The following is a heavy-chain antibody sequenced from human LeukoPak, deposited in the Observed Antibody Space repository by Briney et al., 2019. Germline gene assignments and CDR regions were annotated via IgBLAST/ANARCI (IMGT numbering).Heavy chain of an antibody. D-gene: IGHD6-19*01. CDR3: ARASGIYGSGWYFDY. J-gene: IGHJ4*02. V-gene: IGHV3-23*01. CDR2: INGGGYNT. CDR1: GFTFNNYV. Sequence: LAGGSLRLSCAASGFTFNNYVMSWVRQAPGKGLEWVSTINGGGYNTYYADFVKGRFTISRDNSKNTLSLQVNTLRAEDTAVYYCARASGIYGSGWYFDYWGQGTLVTVSS.